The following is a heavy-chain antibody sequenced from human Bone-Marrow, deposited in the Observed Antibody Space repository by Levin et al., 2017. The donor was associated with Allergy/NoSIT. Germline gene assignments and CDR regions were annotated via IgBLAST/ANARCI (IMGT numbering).Heavy chain of an antibody. D-gene: IGHD4-17*01. CDR2: IRNKANTYAT. CDR1: GFTFSGSA. Sequence: GESLKISCAASGFTFSGSAVHWVRQASGKGLEWVGRIRNKANTYATEYAASVKGRFSISRDDSKNTAYLQMNSLKTEDTAVYYCARVYGDYGDAFDLWGLGTMVIVCS. J-gene: IGHJ3*01. CDR3: ARVYGDYGDAFDL. V-gene: IGHV3-73*01.